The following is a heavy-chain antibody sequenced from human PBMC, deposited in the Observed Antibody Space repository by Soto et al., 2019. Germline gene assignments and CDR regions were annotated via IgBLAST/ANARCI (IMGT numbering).Heavy chain of an antibody. Sequence: QVQLQESGPGLVKPSQTLSLTCTVSGGSISSGGYYWSWSRQHPGKGLEWIGYFYYSGSTYYNPSLMSGVTISVDTSKNHFFLKLSSVTAADTAVYYWAAGVVARYYDRPPGGMDVWGQGTTVTVSS. CDR3: AAGVVARYYDRPPGGMDV. V-gene: IGHV4-31*03. CDR1: GGSISSGGYY. D-gene: IGHD3-22*01. CDR2: FYYSGST. J-gene: IGHJ6*02.